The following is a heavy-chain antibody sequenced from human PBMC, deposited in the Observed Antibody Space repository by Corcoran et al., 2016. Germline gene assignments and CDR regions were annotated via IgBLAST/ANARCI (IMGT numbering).Heavy chain of an antibody. CDR1: GGSISSNSYY. D-gene: IGHD2-2*01. CDR2: ICYSGST. J-gene: IGHJ3*02. V-gene: IGHV4-39*01. CDR3: ARRGWDIVVESHAFDI. Sequence: QLQLQESGPGLVKPSETLSLTCTVSGGSISSNSYYWGWIRQPPGKGLEWIGSICYSGSTYYNPSIKSRVTISVDTSKNQFSLKLSSVTAADTAVYYCARRGWDIVVESHAFDIWGQGTMVTVSS.